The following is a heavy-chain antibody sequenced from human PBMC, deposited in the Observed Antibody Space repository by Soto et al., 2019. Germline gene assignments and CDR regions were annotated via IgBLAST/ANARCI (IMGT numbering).Heavy chain of an antibody. CDR1: GGSISGGGYY. CDR3: ARAKEDIVVVPAAPGHYYYYYMDV. J-gene: IGHJ6*03. V-gene: IGHV4-31*03. CDR2: IYYSGST. Sequence: SETLSLTCTVSGGSISGGGYYWSCIRQHPGKGLEWIGYIYYSGSTYYNPSLKSRVTISVDTSKNQFSLKLSSVTAADTAVYYCARAKEDIVVVPAAPGHYYYYYMDVWGKGTTVTVSS. D-gene: IGHD2-2*01.